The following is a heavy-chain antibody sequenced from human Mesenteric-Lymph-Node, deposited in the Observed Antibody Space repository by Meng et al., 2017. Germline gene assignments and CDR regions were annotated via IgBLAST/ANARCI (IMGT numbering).Heavy chain of an antibody. D-gene: IGHD6-13*01. CDR2: ISGSGGST. CDR1: GFTFSSYA. CDR3: AKGIAAAGTIPVDY. Sequence: GGSLRLSCAASGFTFSSYAMSWVRQAPGKGLEWVSAISGSGGSTYYADSVKGRFTISRDNSKNTLYLQMNSLRAEDTAVYYCAKGIAAAGTIPVDYWGQGTLVTVSS. J-gene: IGHJ4*02. V-gene: IGHV3-23*01.